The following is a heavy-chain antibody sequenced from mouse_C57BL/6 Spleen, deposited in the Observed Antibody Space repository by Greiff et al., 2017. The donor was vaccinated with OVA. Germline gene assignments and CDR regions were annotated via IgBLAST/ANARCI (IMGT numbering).Heavy chain of an antibody. CDR3: ARAYYYDFDY. Sequence: VQLQQSGAELVKPGASVKISCKASGYAFSSYWMHWVKQRPGKGLEWIGQLYPGDGDTNYNGKFKGKATLTADKSSSTAYMQLSSLTSEDSAVYICARAYYYDFDYWGQGTTLTVSS. J-gene: IGHJ2*01. CDR2: LYPGDGDT. D-gene: IGHD1-1*01. CDR1: GYAFSSYW. V-gene: IGHV1-80*01.